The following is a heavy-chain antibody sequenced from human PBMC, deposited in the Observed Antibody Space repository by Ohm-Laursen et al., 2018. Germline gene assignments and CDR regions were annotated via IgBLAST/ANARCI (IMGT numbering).Heavy chain of an antibody. CDR3: ARGLGIYSSSSGLFDY. J-gene: IGHJ4*02. Sequence: SLRLSCAASGFTFSSYAMSWVRQAPGKGLEWVSAISGNGGRTYDADSVKGRFTISRDNSKNTLYLQMNSLRAEDTAVYYCARGLGIYSSSSGLFDYWGQGTLVTVSS. D-gene: IGHD6-6*01. CDR2: ISGNGGRT. CDR1: GFTFSSYA. V-gene: IGHV3-23*01.